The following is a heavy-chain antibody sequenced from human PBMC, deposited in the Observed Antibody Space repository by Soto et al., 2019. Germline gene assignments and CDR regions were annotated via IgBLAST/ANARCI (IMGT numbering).Heavy chain of an antibody. D-gene: IGHD6-13*01. CDR2: INAGNGKT. CDR3: ARWAAGFYY. CDR1: GYTFTSYA. V-gene: IGHV1-3*05. Sequence: QVQLVQSGAEERKPGASMKVSCKASGYTFTSYAMHWVRQAPGQRLEWMGWINAGNGKTKYSQKFQGRVTMTSDTSARAAYMELSSLGSEDTAVYYCARWAAGFYYWGQGTLVTVSS. J-gene: IGHJ4*02.